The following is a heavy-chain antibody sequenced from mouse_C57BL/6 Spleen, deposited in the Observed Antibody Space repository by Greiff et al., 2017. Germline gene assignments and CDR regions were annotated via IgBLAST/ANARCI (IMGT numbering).Heavy chain of an antibody. CDR3: ARDDGYPHYYAMDY. Sequence: EVQVVESEGGLVQPGSSMKLSCTASGFTFSDYYMAWVRQVPQKGLEWVANINYDGSSTYYLDSLKSRFIISRDNAKNILYLQMSRLKSEDTATYYCARDDGYPHYYAMDYWGQGTSVTVSS. J-gene: IGHJ4*01. CDR2: INYDGSST. D-gene: IGHD2-3*01. CDR1: GFTFSDYY. V-gene: IGHV5-16*01.